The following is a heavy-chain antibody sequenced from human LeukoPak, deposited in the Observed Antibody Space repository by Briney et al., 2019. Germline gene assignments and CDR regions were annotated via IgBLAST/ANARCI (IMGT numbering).Heavy chain of an antibody. CDR3: ARQNDFRLDY. D-gene: IGHD3-3*01. Sequence: GEXLRISFKGSGYPFSSYWIGWVRRMPGKGVEGMGIIYPGDSDTRYSPSLQGQVTISVDTSIGTAYLQWSSLKASDTAIYYCARQNDFRLDYWGQGTLVTVSS. J-gene: IGHJ4*02. CDR2: IYPGDSDT. CDR1: GYPFSSYW. V-gene: IGHV5-51*01.